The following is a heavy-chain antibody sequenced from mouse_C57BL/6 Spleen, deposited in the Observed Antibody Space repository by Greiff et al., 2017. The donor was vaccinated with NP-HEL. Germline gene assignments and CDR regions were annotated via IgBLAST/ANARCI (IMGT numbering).Heavy chain of an antibody. D-gene: IGHD1-1*01. CDR1: GFNIKNTY. J-gene: IGHJ4*01. Sequence: EVQLQQSVAELVRPGASVKLSCTASGFNIKNTYMHWVKQRPEQGLEWIGRIDPANGNNKYAPKFQGKATITEDTSSNTAYLQVSSLASEDTAIYSCARVTTVVPHYYAMDYWGQGTSVTVSS. CDR3: ARVTTVVPHYYAMDY. V-gene: IGHV14-3*01. CDR2: IDPANGNN.